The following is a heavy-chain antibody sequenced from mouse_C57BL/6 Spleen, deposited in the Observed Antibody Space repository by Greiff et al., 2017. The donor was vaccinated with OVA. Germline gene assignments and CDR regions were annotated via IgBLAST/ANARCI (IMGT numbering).Heavy chain of an antibody. CDR2: INYDGSST. D-gene: IGHD2-5*01. Sequence: EVQRVESEGGLVQPGSSMKLSCTASGFTFSDYYMAWVRQVPEKGLEWVANINYDGSSTYYLDSLKSRFIISRDNAKNILYLQMSSLKSEDTATYYCARGDYSNAMDYWGQGTSVTVSS. J-gene: IGHJ4*01. CDR3: ARGDYSNAMDY. CDR1: GFTFSDYY. V-gene: IGHV5-16*01.